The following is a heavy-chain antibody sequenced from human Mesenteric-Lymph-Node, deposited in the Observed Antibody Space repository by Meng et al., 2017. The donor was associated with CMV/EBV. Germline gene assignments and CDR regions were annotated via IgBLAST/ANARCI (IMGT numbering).Heavy chain of an antibody. J-gene: IGHJ4*02. V-gene: IGHV3-49*04. D-gene: IGHD3-3*01. CDR3: TSLITIFGVGGDY. CDR1: GFTFRDYA. CDR2: IRNTAYGGTT. Sequence: GGSLRLSCRTSGFTFRDYAMSWVRQAPGKGLEWVGFIRNTAYGGTTEYAASVKGRFTISRDDSKSIAYLQMNSLNTEDTAVYYCTSLITIFGVGGDYWGQGTLVTVSS.